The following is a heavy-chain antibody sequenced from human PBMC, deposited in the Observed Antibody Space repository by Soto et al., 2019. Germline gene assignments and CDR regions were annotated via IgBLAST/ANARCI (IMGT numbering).Heavy chain of an antibody. D-gene: IGHD3-16*01. CDR2: VFYGGT. V-gene: IGHV4-59*01. CDR1: GRSMSSNY. Sequence: PSETLSLTCSVSGRSMSSNYWSWIRQSPDKGLEWLGYVFYGGTDYNPSLGGLVSMSVETSKSQFSLTLTSVTVADTAVYYCASYRGALYFESWGPGILVTVSS. J-gene: IGHJ4*02. CDR3: ASYRGALYFES.